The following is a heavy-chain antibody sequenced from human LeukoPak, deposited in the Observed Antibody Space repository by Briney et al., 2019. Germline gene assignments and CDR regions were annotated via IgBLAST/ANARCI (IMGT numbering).Heavy chain of an antibody. J-gene: IGHJ6*02. CDR3: ARSYSNHLFGMDV. D-gene: IGHD4-11*01. CDR1: GFTFSTYA. V-gene: IGHV3-23*01. CDR2: ISGSGGST. Sequence: GALRLSCAASGFTFSTYAMSWVRQAPGKGLEWVSAISGSGGSTYYADSVKGRVAISRDNSQNTVFLQMNSVRVEDTAVYYCARSYSNHLFGMDVWGQGTAVTVSS.